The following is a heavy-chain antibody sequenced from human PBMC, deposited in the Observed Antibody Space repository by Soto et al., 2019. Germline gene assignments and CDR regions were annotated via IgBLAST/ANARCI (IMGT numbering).Heavy chain of an antibody. J-gene: IGHJ6*02. D-gene: IGHD3-3*01. CDR1: GYTFTSYD. Sequence: VKVSCKASGYTFTSYDINWVRQATGQGLEWMGWMNPNSGNTGYAKKFQGRVTMTRNTSISTAYMELSSLRSEDTAVYYCARGRDYYDFWSGYSPIYGMDVWGQGTTVTVSS. V-gene: IGHV1-8*01. CDR3: ARGRDYYDFWSGYSPIYGMDV. CDR2: MNPNSGNT.